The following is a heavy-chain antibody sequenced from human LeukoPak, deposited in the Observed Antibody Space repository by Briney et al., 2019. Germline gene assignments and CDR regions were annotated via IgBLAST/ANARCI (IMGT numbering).Heavy chain of an antibody. Sequence: GRSLRLSCAASGFTFSSYGMHWVRQAPCRGLEWVAVIWNDGSNEHYADSVKGRFTISRDNSKNTLYLQMNSLRAEDTAVYYCARDRCGGSCKYSDYWGQGTPITVSS. D-gene: IGHD2-21*01. CDR3: ARDRCGGSCKYSDY. CDR2: IWNDGSNE. CDR1: GFTFSSYG. V-gene: IGHV3-33*01. J-gene: IGHJ4*02.